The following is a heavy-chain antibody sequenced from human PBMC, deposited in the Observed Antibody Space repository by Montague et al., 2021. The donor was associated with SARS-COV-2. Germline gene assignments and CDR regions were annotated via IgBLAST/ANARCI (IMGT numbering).Heavy chain of an antibody. Sequence: SETLSLTCVVSNGSISSDEWWSWVRQAPGKGLEWIGEIYHTGGTNYNPSLRSRVTILVDKSKNQFSLKLTSVTAADTAVYYCARLGGLMGRPPAGYNWFDPWGQGTLVTVSS. D-gene: IGHD4-23*01. V-gene: IGHV4-4*02. J-gene: IGHJ5*02. CDR2: IYHTGGT. CDR1: NGSISSDEW. CDR3: ARLGGLMGRPPAGYNWFDP.